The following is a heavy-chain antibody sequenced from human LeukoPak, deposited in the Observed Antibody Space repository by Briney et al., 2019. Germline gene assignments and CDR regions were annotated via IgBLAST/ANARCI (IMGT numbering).Heavy chain of an antibody. D-gene: IGHD3-22*01. CDR2: VSPNSANT. J-gene: IGHJ4*02. CDR1: GYTFTNYE. Sequence: ASVTVSSKASGYTFTNYEFNWVRQAPGQGREWMGWVSPNSANTAYAQKFQGRGTMTRNTSISTAYMELSSLRSEDTAVYYCAIKLSSGGYWGQGTLVTVSS. V-gene: IGHV1-8*01. CDR3: AIKLSSGGY.